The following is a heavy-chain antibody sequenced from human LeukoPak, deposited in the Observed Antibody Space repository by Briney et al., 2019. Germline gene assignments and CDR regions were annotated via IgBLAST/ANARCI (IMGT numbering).Heavy chain of an antibody. D-gene: IGHD4-17*01. CDR1: GYTFTSYD. V-gene: IGHV1-8*01. CDR3: ARGGYDYGDYVVWGGNWFDP. Sequence: ASVKVSCKASGYTFTSYDINWVRQATGQGLEWMGWMKPNSGNTGYAQKIQGRVTMTRNTSISTAYMGLSSLRSEDTAVYYCARGGYDYGDYVVWGGNWFDPWGQGTLVTVSS. J-gene: IGHJ5*02. CDR2: MKPNSGNT.